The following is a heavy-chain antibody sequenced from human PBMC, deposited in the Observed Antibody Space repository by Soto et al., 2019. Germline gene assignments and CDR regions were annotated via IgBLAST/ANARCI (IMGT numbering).Heavy chain of an antibody. D-gene: IGHD3-3*01. J-gene: IGHJ4*02. Sequence: QVQLQESGPGLVKPSETLSLTCTVSGGSVSSGSYYWNWIRQPPGKGLEWIGYIYYSGSTNYNPSLKIRVPISVDTSKTQFSLQLSSVTAADTAVYYCASSNAYYDVWSGYVDYWGQGTLVTVSS. CDR2: IYYSGST. CDR1: GGSVSSGSYY. CDR3: ASSNAYYDVWSGYVDY. V-gene: IGHV4-61*01.